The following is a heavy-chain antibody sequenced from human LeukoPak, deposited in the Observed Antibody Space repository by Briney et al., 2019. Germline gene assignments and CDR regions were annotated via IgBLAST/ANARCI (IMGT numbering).Heavy chain of an antibody. D-gene: IGHD3-9*01. V-gene: IGHV1-18*01. CDR3: ARDKGTGYDILTGYYPAPFDY. J-gene: IGHJ4*02. Sequence: ASVKVSCKASGYTFTSYGISWVRQAPGQGLEWMGWISAYNGNTNYAQKLQGRVTMTTDTSTSTAYMELRSLRSDDTAVYYCARDKGTGYDILTGYYPAPFDYWGQGTLVTVPS. CDR2: ISAYNGNT. CDR1: GYTFTSYG.